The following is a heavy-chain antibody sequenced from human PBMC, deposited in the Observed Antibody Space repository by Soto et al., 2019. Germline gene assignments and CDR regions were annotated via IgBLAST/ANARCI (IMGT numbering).Heavy chain of an antibody. CDR3: ARDFWSGNWNDEGYYYYGMDV. Sequence: LSLTCAISGDSVPSNSAAWNCIRQSPSRGLEWLGRTYYRSKWYNDYAVSVESRITINPDTSKNQFSLQLNSVTPEDTAVYYCARDFWSGNWNDEGYYYYGMDVWGQGTTVTVSS. D-gene: IGHD1-1*01. CDR2: TYYRSKWYN. V-gene: IGHV6-1*01. CDR1: GDSVPSNSAA. J-gene: IGHJ6*02.